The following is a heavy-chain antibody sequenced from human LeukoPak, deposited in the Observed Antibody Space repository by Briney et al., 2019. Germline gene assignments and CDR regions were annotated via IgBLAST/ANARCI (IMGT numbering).Heavy chain of an antibody. CDR3: ARWTLEMDAFDI. CDR1: GFSFRSYW. V-gene: IGHV3-74*01. Sequence: PGGSLRLSCAASGFSFRSYWMHWVRQAPGRGLVWVSRMNSDGRTTNYADSVKGRFTTSRDNAKNTLYLQKNSLRDEDTAVYYCARWTLEMDAFDIWGQGTMVTVSS. CDR2: MNSDGRTT. D-gene: IGHD5-24*01. J-gene: IGHJ3*02.